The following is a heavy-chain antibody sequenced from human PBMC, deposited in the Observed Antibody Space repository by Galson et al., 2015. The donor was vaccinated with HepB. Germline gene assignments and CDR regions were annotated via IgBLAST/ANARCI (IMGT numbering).Heavy chain of an antibody. V-gene: IGHV4-39*01. Sequence: LSLTCTVSGGSIRSNTYSWGWIRQPPRKGLEWIGSIYYSGSTYYNASLKSRVTISADTSKNQFSLKLTSVTVSDTPVYYCGGSSTVPGAPEYWGQGTLVTVSS. D-gene: IGHD6-19*01. CDR1: GGSIRSNTYS. J-gene: IGHJ4*02. CDR3: GGSSTVPGAPEY. CDR2: IYYSGST.